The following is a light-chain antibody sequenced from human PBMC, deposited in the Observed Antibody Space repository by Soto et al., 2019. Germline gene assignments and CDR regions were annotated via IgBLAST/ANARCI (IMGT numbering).Light chain of an antibody. J-gene: IGKJ4*01. CDR3: QQYNDWPPLT. Sequence: EIVMTQSPATLSVSPGERATLSCRASQSVSGNLAWYQQKPGQAPRLLIYGASTRATGIPTRFSGSGSGTEFTLTITSLQSEDFAVYYCQQYNDWPPLTFGGGTKVEIK. CDR1: QSVSGN. CDR2: GAS. V-gene: IGKV3-15*01.